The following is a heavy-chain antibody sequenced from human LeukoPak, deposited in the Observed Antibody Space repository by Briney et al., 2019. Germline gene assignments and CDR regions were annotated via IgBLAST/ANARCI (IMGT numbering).Heavy chain of an antibody. Sequence: PGGSLRLSCAASGFTFSDYYMSWVRQAPGKGLEWVSYISSSGSTIYYSDSVKGRFTVSRDNAKNSLFLQINSLRVEDTAVYYCARVAYDSSGYYGDWGQGTLVTVSS. CDR3: ARVAYDSSGYYGD. D-gene: IGHD3-22*01. CDR2: ISSSGSTI. V-gene: IGHV3-11*04. CDR1: GFTFSDYY. J-gene: IGHJ4*02.